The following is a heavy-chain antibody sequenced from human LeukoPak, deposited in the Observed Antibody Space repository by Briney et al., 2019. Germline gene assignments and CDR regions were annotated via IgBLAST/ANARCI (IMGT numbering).Heavy chain of an antibody. V-gene: IGHV3-74*01. Sequence: GGSLRLSCAASGFTFSSYWMHWVRQAPGKGLVWVSRINSDGSSTSYADSVKGRFTISRDNAKNTLYLQMNSLRAEDTAVYYCARGKGLRYFDSTDAFDIWGQGTMVTVSS. J-gene: IGHJ3*02. CDR1: GFTFSSYW. CDR3: ARGKGLRYFDSTDAFDI. D-gene: IGHD3-9*01. CDR2: INSDGSST.